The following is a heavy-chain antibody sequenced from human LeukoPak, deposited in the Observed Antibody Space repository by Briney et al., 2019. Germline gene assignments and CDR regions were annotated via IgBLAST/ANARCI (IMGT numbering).Heavy chain of an antibody. CDR3: AGASGSYSGGFDI. CDR1: GFIVSSKY. D-gene: IGHD1-26*01. Sequence: GGSLRLSCAASGFIVSSKYMSWVRQAPGKGLEWVSIIYSAGTTYNADSVKGRFTISRDNSRNTLYLQMNSLRAEDTAVYSCAGASGSYSGGFDIWGQGPTVTTSS. CDR2: IYSAGTT. V-gene: IGHV3-53*01. J-gene: IGHJ3*02.